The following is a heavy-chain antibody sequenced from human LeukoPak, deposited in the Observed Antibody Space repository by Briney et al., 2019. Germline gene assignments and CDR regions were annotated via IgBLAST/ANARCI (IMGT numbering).Heavy chain of an antibody. Sequence: ASVKVSCKASGYTFTDYYIHWVRQAPGQGREWMGWINPNSGDTNYADKFQGRVTMTRDMSISTAYMELSRLRSDDTAVYYCARSDSSSEAYFDYWGQATLVTVSS. V-gene: IGHV1-2*02. J-gene: IGHJ4*02. CDR2: INPNSGDT. CDR3: ARSDSSSEAYFDY. CDR1: GYTFTDYY. D-gene: IGHD3-22*01.